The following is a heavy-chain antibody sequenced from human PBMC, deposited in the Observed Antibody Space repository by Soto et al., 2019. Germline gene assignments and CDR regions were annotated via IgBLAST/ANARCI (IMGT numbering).Heavy chain of an antibody. Sequence: GGSLRLSCAASGFIFTSYSMNWVRQAPGKGLEWLSYIRIDSNHIGYADSVRGRFTISSDIAKNSQYLQMNSLRDEDTAVYYCARDLSYAFDYWGQGTLVTVSS. J-gene: IGHJ4*02. V-gene: IGHV3-48*02. CDR1: GFIFTSYS. D-gene: IGHD1-26*01. CDR2: IRIDSNHI. CDR3: ARDLSYAFDY.